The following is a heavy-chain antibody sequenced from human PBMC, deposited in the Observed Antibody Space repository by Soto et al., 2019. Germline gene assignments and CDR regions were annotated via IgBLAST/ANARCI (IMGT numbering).Heavy chain of an antibody. Sequence: EVHLLESGGGVVQPGGSLRLSCVASGFNFKKFAMAWGRQAPGEGLEWVSGISCCGGSTSYADSVKGRFSTARDDSKNTLALQMNGLRVEDTAQYFCAKADGEQWLIPHLDNWGQGTLVTVS. CDR1: GFNFKKFA. CDR2: ISCCGGST. D-gene: IGHD6-19*01. V-gene: IGHV3-23*01. CDR3: AKADGEQWLIPHLDN. J-gene: IGHJ4*02.